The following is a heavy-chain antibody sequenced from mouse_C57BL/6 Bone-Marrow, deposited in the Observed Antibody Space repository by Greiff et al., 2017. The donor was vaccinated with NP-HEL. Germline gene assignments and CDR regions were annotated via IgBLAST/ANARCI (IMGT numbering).Heavy chain of an antibody. V-gene: IGHV1-19*01. CDR3: ARGVYYYGGFAY. CDR1: GYTFTDYY. CDR2: INPYNGGT. D-gene: IGHD1-1*01. Sequence: VQLQQSGPVLVKPGASVKMSCKASGYTFTDYYMNWVKQSHGKSLEWIGVINPYNGGTSYNQKFKGKATLTVDKSSSTAYMEINSLTSEDSAVYYCARGVYYYGGFAYWGQGTLVTVSA. J-gene: IGHJ3*01.